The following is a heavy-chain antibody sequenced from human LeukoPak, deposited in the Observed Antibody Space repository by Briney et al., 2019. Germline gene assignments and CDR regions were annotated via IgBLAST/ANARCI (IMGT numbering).Heavy chain of an antibody. Sequence: ASVKVSCKASGYTFTSYGISWVRQAPGQGLEWMGWISAYNGNTNYARKLQGRVTMTTDTSTSTAYMELRSLRSDDTAVYYCARTEGGIYCSSTSCEAGWFDPWGQGTLVTVSS. J-gene: IGHJ5*02. V-gene: IGHV1-18*01. CDR1: GYTFTSYG. D-gene: IGHD2-2*01. CDR2: ISAYNGNT. CDR3: ARTEGGIYCSSTSCEAGWFDP.